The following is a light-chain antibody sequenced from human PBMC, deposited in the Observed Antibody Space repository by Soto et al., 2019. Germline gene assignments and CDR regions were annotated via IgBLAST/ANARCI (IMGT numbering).Light chain of an antibody. CDR1: SSDVGGYNY. CDR2: EVS. Sequence: QSVLTQPASVSGSPGQSITISCTGTSSDVGGYNYVSWYQQHPGTAPKLMIYEVSNRPSGVSNRFSGYKSGNTASLTISGLKAEDEADYYCSSYTSSSTLVVFGGGTKVTVL. V-gene: IGLV2-14*01. CDR3: SSYTSSSTLVV. J-gene: IGLJ2*01.